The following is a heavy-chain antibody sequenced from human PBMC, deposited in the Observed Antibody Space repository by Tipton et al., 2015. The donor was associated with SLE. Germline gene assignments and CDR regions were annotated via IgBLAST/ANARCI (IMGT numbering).Heavy chain of an antibody. V-gene: IGHV3-7*01. D-gene: IGHD6-19*01. J-gene: IGHJ3*02. CDR3: ARGGIVAGNAFDI. Sequence: SLRLSCAASGFTFSNAWMSWVRQAPGKGLEWVANIKQDGSEKYYVDSVKGRFTISRDNAKNSLYLQMNSLRAEDTAVYYCARGGIVAGNAFDIWGQGTMVTVSS. CDR1: GFTFSNAW. CDR2: IKQDGSEK.